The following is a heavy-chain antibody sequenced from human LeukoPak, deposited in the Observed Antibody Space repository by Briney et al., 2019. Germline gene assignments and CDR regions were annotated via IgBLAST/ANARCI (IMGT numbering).Heavy chain of an antibody. J-gene: IGHJ4*02. Sequence: GGSLRLSCAASGFSFSDYPMHWVRQAPGKGLESVSAISSNGGSTYYATSVKGRFTISRDNSKNTLYLRMGSLRPEDMAVYYCSRRGRDYGLDYWGQGTLVTVSS. CDR3: SRRGRDYGLDY. CDR2: ISSNGGST. D-gene: IGHD4/OR15-4a*01. V-gene: IGHV3-64*01. CDR1: GFSFSDYP.